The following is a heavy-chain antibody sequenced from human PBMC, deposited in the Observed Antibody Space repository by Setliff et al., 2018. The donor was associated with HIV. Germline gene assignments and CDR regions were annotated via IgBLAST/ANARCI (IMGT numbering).Heavy chain of an antibody. D-gene: IGHD1-1*01. V-gene: IGHV5-10-1*01. CDR3: ARRASVTNSDDY. J-gene: IGHJ4*02. CDR2: IDPSDSYT. CDR1: GYSFTSYW. Sequence: ESLKISCKGSGYSFTSYWIGWVRQMPGKGLEWVGRIDPSDSYTNYSPSFQGHVTISADKSISTAYLQWSSLKASDTAIYYCARRASVTNSDDYWGQGTLVTVSS.